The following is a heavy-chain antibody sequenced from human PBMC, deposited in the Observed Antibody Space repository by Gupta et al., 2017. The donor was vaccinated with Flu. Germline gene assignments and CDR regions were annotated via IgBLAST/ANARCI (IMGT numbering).Heavy chain of an antibody. V-gene: IGHV1-58*01. CDR3: SAARFNLVEWAFDL. Sequence: QIQLVQSGPEVKKPGTSVKVSCKTSGFTFSSSAVQWVRQARGQRLEWMGWVVVGSGVTDYAQKFQERVTITTDMSTSAVYMELSSLRSGDTAVYFCSAARFNLVEWAFDLWGQGTMITVSS. D-gene: IGHD3-3*01. CDR2: VVVGSGVT. CDR1: GFTFSSSA. J-gene: IGHJ3*01.